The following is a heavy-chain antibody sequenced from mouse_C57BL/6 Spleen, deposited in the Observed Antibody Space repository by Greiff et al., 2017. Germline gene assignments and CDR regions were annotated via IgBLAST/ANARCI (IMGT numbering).Heavy chain of an antibody. CDR2: IWSGGRT. Sequence: QVQLQQSGPGLVQPSQSLSITCTVSGFSLTSYGVHWVRQPPGKGLEWLGVIWSGGRTAYTAAFISRLGISKYNSKSQVFFKMNRLRADDTSIYYCAKNGRGWYFDVWGTGTTVTVSS. J-gene: IGHJ1*03. V-gene: IGHV2-4*01. CDR1: GFSLTSYG. CDR3: AKNGRGWYFDV.